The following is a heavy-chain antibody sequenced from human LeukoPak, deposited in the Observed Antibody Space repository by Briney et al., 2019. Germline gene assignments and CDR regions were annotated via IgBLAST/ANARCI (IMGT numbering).Heavy chain of an antibody. CDR3: AKDFGSTNY. CDR2: ISGSGGST. Sequence: PGGSLRLSCAASGFTFSNAWMSWVRQAPGKGLEWVSAISGSGGSTYYADSVKGRFTISRDNSKNTLYLQMNSLRAEDTAVYYCAKDFGSTNYWGQGTLVTVSS. D-gene: IGHD1-1*01. CDR1: GFTFSNAW. J-gene: IGHJ4*02. V-gene: IGHV3-23*01.